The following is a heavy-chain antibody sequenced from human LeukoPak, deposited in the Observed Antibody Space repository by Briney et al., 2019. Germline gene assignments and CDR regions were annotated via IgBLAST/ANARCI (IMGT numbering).Heavy chain of an antibody. CDR1: GYSISSGYY. V-gene: IGHV4-38-2*02. D-gene: IGHD1-26*01. CDR2: IYHSGST. CDR3: ARDRVSLEWELLFFDY. J-gene: IGHJ4*02. Sequence: SESLSLTCTASGYSISSGYYWGWIRHPPGKGLEGIGSIYHSGSTYYNPSLKSRVTISVDTSKNQFYLKLSSVTDADTAVYYCARDRVSLEWELLFFDYWGQGTLVTVSS.